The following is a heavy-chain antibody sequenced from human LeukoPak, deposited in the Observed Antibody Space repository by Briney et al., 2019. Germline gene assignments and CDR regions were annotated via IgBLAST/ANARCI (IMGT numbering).Heavy chain of an antibody. V-gene: IGHV4-59*02. Sequence: SETLSLTCTVSGGSVNNYYWSWIRQPPGKGLEWIGYIYYSGTTNFNPSLKSRVTISVDTSKNQFSLTLTSVTAADTAVYYCARVFDYGDLYFDYWGQGTLVTVSS. J-gene: IGHJ4*02. CDR3: ARVFDYGDLYFDY. D-gene: IGHD4-17*01. CDR1: GGSVNNYY. CDR2: IYYSGTT.